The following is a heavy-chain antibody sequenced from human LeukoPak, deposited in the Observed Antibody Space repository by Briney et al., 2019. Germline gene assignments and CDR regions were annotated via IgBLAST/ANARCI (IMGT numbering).Heavy chain of an antibody. CDR2: ISYDGSNK. V-gene: IGHV3-30-3*01. CDR3: ARDRYGSGIYYNLFDY. Sequence: RSLRLSCAASGFTFSSYAMHWVRQAPGKGLEWVALISYDGSNKYYADSVKGRFTISRDNSKNTLYLQMNSLRAEDTAVYYCARDRYGSGIYYNLFDYWGQGTLVTVSS. CDR1: GFTFSSYA. D-gene: IGHD3-10*01. J-gene: IGHJ4*02.